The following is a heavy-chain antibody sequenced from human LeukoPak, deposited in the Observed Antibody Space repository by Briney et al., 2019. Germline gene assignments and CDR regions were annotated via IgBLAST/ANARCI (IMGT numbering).Heavy chain of an antibody. J-gene: IGHJ3*01. CDR1: GFTFSTYA. V-gene: IGHV3-23*01. D-gene: IGHD5-24*01. CDR3: AKDIQLST. CDR2: ISSSGNNA. Sequence: GGSLRLSCAASGFTFSTYAMTWVRQAPGKGLEWVSLISSSGNNAYYADSVKGRFTISRDNSKNTLSLQMNSLRVEDTAIYYCAKDIQLSTWGLGTRVTVSS.